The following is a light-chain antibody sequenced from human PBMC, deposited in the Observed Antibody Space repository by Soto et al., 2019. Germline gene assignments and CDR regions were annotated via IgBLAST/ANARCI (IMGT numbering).Light chain of an antibody. CDR3: QSYDSGLVGLI. V-gene: IGLV1-40*01. CDR2: CHS. CDR1: TSNIGAGYG. J-gene: IGLJ2*01. Sequence: QSVLTQPPSVSGAPGQRVTIAGTGTTSNIGAGYGVHWYRQFPGAAPTLLLSCHSHRPSGVPDRFSGSKSGTSASLAITGLQAEDDADYFCQSYDSGLVGLIFGSGTKVTVL.